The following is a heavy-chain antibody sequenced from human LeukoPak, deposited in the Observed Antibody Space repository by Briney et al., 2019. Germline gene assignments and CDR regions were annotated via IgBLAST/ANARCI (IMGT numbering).Heavy chain of an antibody. CDR3: AKGGLIVVAPPDY. CDR2: ISAYNGNT. CDR1: GYTFTSYG. J-gene: IGHJ4*02. V-gene: IGHV1-18*01. D-gene: IGHD3-22*01. Sequence: GASVKVSCKASGYTFTSYGISWVRQAPGQGLEWMGWISAYNGNTNYAQKLQGRVTMTTDTSTSTVYLELSSLRSEDTAVYYCAKGGLIVVAPPDYWGQGTLVTVSS.